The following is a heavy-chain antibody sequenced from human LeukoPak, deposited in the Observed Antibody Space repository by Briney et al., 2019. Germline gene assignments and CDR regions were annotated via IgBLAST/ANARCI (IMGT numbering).Heavy chain of an antibody. J-gene: IGHJ6*02. CDR1: GYTFTSYG. CDR2: ISAYNGNT. Sequence: ASVKVSCKASGYTFTSYGISWVRQAPGQGLEWMGWISAYNGNTNYAQKLQGRVTMTTDTSTSTAYMELSSLRSEDTAVYYCARDGSYYYYGMDVWGQGTTVTVSS. V-gene: IGHV1-18*01. CDR3: ARDGSYYYYGMDV.